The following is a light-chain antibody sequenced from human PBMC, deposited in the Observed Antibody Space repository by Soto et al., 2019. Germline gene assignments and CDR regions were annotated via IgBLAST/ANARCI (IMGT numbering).Light chain of an antibody. CDR2: GAS. V-gene: IGKV3-15*01. Sequence: EIEMTQSPATLSLAPGERVTLSCRASESVSTNLAWYQQKAGQAPRLLIYGASTRATGIPARFSGSGSGTEFTLTISSLQSEDFAVYYCQQYSIWRMCGQGTKGDIK. CDR3: QQYSIWRM. CDR1: ESVSTN. J-gene: IGKJ1*01.